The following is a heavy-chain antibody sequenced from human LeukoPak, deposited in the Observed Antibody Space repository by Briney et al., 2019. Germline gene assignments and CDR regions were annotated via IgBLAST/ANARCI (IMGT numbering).Heavy chain of an antibody. D-gene: IGHD2-8*01. J-gene: IGHJ1*01. CDR3: ARGTSHFQH. CDR2: IYHSGST. CDR1: GDSISGYY. Sequence: SETLSLTCTVSGDSISGYYWSWIRQPPGKGLEWIGYIYHSGSTYYNPSLKSRVTISVDRSKNQFSLKLSSVTAADTAVYYCARGTSHFQHWGQGTLVTVSS. V-gene: IGHV4-30-2*01.